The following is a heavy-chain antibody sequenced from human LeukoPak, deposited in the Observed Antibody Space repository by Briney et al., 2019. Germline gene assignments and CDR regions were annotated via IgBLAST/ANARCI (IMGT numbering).Heavy chain of an antibody. CDR2: IIPIFGTA. CDR1: GYTFTSNY. V-gene: IGHV1-69*13. Sequence: SVKVSCKASGYTFTSNYMHWVRQAPGQGLEWMGGIIPIFGTANYAQKFQGRVTITADESTSTAYMELSSLRSEDTAVYYCATMPRINYYYYYMDVWGKGTTVTISS. CDR3: ATMPRINYYYYYMDV. J-gene: IGHJ6*03. D-gene: IGHD2-2*01.